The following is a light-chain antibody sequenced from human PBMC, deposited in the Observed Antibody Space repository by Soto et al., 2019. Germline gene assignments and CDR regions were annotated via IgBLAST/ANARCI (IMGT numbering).Light chain of an antibody. CDR2: GAS. V-gene: IGKV3-20*01. Sequence: ESVLTQSPGTLSLYQGERATLSCRASQRVSSSYLAWYQQKPGQAPRLLIYGASSRATGIPDRFSGSGSGTDFTLTISRLEPEDFAVYFCQRYGSSPPFTFGQGTKVAIK. CDR3: QRYGSSPPFT. J-gene: IGKJ2*01. CDR1: QRVSSSY.